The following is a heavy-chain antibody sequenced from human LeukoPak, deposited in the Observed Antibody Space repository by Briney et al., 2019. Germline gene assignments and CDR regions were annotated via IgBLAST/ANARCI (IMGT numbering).Heavy chain of an antibody. D-gene: IGHD5-18*01. J-gene: IGHJ4*02. CDR1: GGSIRSTNW. V-gene: IGHV4-39*01. CDR3: ARLVDTAMGTVDY. CDR2: INYSGST. Sequence: SETLSLTCGVSGGSIRSTNWWSWFRQPPGKGLEWIGSINYSGSTHYNPSHKSRLTISVDTSKNRFSLKLTSVTATDTALYYCARLVDTAMGTVDYWGQGTLVTVSS.